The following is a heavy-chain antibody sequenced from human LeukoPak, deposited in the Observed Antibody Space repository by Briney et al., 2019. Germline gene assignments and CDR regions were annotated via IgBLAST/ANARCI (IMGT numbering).Heavy chain of an antibody. CDR2: INSDGSWT. J-gene: IGHJ4*02. CDR3: VSFYETY. Sequence: GGSLRLSCAASGNYWMHWVRKVPGKGLVWVSHINSDGSWTSYADSVKGRFTISKDNAKNTVYLQMNSLRAEDTAVYYCVSFYETYWGRGTLVTVSS. CDR1: GNYW. V-gene: IGHV3-74*01. D-gene: IGHD2/OR15-2a*01.